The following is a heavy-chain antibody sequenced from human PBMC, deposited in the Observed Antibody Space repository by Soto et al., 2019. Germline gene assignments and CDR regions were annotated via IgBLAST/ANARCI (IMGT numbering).Heavy chain of an antibody. Sequence: WASVNLYCPASGYTFPRYGISWVRQAPGQGLEWMGWISAYNGNTNYAQKLQGRVTMTTDTSTSTAYMELRSLRSDDTAVYYCARDVADPENWFDPWGQGTLVTVSS. V-gene: IGHV1-18*01. CDR2: ISAYNGNT. J-gene: IGHJ5*02. CDR3: ARDVADPENWFDP. CDR1: GYTFPRYG. D-gene: IGHD6-19*01.